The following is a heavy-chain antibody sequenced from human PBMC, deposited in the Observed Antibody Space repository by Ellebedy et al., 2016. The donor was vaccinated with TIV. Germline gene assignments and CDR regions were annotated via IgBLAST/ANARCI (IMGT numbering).Heavy chain of an antibody. D-gene: IGHD5-18*01. V-gene: IGHV3-48*01. CDR3: AREGDTAMVHGMDV. CDR2: ISSSSSTI. CDR1: GFTFSSYS. J-gene: IGHJ6*02. Sequence: PGGSLRLSCAASGFTFSSYSMNWVRQAPGKGLEWLSYISSSSSTIFYADSVKGRFTISRDNAKNSLYLQMNSLRAEDTAVYYCAREGDTAMVHGMDVWGQGTTVTVSS.